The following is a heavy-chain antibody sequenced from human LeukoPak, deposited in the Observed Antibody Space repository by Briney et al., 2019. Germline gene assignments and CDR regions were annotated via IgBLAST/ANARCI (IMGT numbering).Heavy chain of an antibody. D-gene: IGHD3-10*01. CDR3: AKDILTYYYGSSGYYFDT. V-gene: IGHV3-23*01. CDR2: ITGDGDYT. J-gene: IGHJ4*02. CDR1: GFTFSSFA. Sequence: GGSLRLCCSASGFTFSSFAMSWVRQAPGKGLEWLSAITGDGDYTYSADSVTGRFTIPRDNSKNALFLQMHSLRAEDTAVYYCAKDILTYYYGSSGYYFDTWGQGTLVTVSS.